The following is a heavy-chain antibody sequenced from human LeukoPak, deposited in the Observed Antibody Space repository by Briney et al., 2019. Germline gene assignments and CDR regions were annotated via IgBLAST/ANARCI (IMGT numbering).Heavy chain of an antibody. D-gene: IGHD2-2*01. J-gene: IGHJ6*03. CDR3: ARGYCSSTSCSGVGYLDV. CDR2: IYYSGST. V-gene: IGHV4-39*01. CDR1: GGSISSSTYH. Sequence: PSETLSLTCTVSGGSISSSTYHWGWIRQPPGKGLEWIGSIYYSGSTYYNPSLKSRVTISADTSKNQFSLNLTSVTAAERALYYCARGYCSSTSCSGVGYLDVWGKGTTVTVSS.